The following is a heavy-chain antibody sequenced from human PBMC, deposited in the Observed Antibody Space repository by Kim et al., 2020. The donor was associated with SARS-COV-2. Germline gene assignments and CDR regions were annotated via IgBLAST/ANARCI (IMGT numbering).Heavy chain of an antibody. CDR3: ARGLLAVFDY. D-gene: IGHD6-19*01. CDR2: NK. V-gene: IGHV3-30*03. J-gene: IGHJ4*02. Sequence: NKYYAGSVKGRFTISRDNSKNTLYLQMNSLRAEDTAVYYCARGLLAVFDYWGQGTLVTVSS.